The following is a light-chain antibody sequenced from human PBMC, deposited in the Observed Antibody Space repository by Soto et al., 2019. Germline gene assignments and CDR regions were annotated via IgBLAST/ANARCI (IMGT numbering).Light chain of an antibody. CDR1: SGYSNYK. CDR2: VGTGGIVG. J-gene: IGLJ2*01. Sequence: QSVLTQPPSPSASLGASVTLTCTLSSGYSNYKVDWYQQRPGKGPRFVMRVGTGGIVGSKGDGIPDRFSVLGSGLNRYLTIKNIQEEDESDYHCGADHGSGSNFVVFGGGTKVTVL. CDR3: GADHGSGSNFVV. V-gene: IGLV9-49*01.